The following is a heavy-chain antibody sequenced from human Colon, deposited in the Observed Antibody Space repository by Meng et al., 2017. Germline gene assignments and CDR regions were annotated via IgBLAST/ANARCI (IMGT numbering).Heavy chain of an antibody. J-gene: IGHJ5*02. CDR1: GASVSSDSNY. Sequence: QVQLQESGPGLVRPSETLSLPCTASGASVSSDSNYWSWIRQSPGKGLEWIGYIYYTGNTNYNPSLASRVSMSLDTSKNHFSLHLTSVTAADTAIYYCARVNGDFDEAWFDPWGQGTLVTVSS. V-gene: IGHV4-61*03. CDR3: ARVNGDFDEAWFDP. D-gene: IGHD4-17*01. CDR2: IYYTGNT.